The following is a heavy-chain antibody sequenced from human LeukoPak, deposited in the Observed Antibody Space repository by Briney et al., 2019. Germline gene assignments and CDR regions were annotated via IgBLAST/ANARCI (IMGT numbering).Heavy chain of an antibody. D-gene: IGHD4/OR15-4a*01. CDR1: GYTFTDYY. CDR2: ISPNSGAT. CDR3: ARDLWGWGSDYLDY. V-gene: IGHV1-2*06. J-gene: IGHJ4*02. Sequence: ASVKDSCKASGYTFTDYYVHWVRLVPGQGLEWMGRISPNSGATNYAEKFRGRVTMARDTSINTVYMEMSSLRSDDTAVYYCARDLWGWGSDYLDYWGQGTLVTVSS.